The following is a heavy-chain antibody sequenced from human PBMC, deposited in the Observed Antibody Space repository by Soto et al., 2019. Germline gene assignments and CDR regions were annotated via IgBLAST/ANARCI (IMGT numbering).Heavy chain of an antibody. V-gene: IGHV3-48*03. Sequence: GGSLRLSCAASGFTFSSYEMNWVRQAPGKGLEWVSYISSSGSTIYYADSVKGRFTISRDNAKNSLYLQMNSLRAEDTAVYYCARDEVGGTKVTTNHYYGMDVWGQGTTVTVSS. D-gene: IGHD4-17*01. J-gene: IGHJ6*02. CDR2: ISSSGSTI. CDR3: ARDEVGGTKVTTNHYYGMDV. CDR1: GFTFSSYE.